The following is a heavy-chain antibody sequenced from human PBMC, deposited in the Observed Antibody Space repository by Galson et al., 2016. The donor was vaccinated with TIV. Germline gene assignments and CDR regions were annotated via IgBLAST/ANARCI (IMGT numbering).Heavy chain of an antibody. D-gene: IGHD5/OR15-5a*01. CDR2: IIPILDLA. J-gene: IGHJ6*02. Sequence: SCKASGVTFNNYAFSWVRQAPGQGLEWMGRIIPILDLAKYAQEFQGRVTITADESTSTVYMEMSSLRHEDTAVYYCAGVYEQPRGGYGMDVWGQGTTVTVSS. CDR1: GVTFNNYA. CDR3: AGVYEQPRGGYGMDV. V-gene: IGHV1-69*04.